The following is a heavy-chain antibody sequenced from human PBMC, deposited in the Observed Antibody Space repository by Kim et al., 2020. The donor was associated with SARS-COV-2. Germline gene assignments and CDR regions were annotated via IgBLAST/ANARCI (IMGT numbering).Heavy chain of an antibody. V-gene: IGHV4-4*07. D-gene: IGHD3-22*01. J-gene: IGHJ4*02. CDR1: GGSISSYY. CDR2: IYTSGST. CDR3: ARESYYYDSSGYYSGAQDY. Sequence: SETLSLTCTVSGGSISSYYWSWIRQPAGKGLEWIGRIYTSGSTNYNPSLKSRVTMSVDTSKNQFSLKLSSVTAADTAVYYCARESYYYDSSGYYSGAQDYWGQGTLVTVSS.